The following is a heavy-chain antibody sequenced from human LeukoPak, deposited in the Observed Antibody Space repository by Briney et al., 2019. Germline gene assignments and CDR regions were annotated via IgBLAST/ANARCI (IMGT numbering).Heavy chain of an antibody. D-gene: IGHD6-13*01. J-gene: IGHJ6*02. CDR2: ISAYNGNT. Sequence: GASVKVSCKASGYTFTSYGISWVRQAPGQGLEWMGWISAYNGNTNYAQKLQGRVTMTTDTSTSTAYTELRSLRSDDTAVYYCARDLPSYSSSWLKADVWGQGTTVTVSS. CDR3: ARDLPSYSSSWLKADV. V-gene: IGHV1-18*01. CDR1: GYTFTSYG.